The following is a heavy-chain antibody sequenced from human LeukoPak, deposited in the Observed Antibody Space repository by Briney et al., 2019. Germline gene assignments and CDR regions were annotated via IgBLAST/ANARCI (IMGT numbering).Heavy chain of an antibody. D-gene: IGHD5-18*01. Sequence: GGSLRLSCAASGFTVSSNYMSWVRQAPGKGLEWVSAISGSGGSTYYADSVKGRFTISRDNSKSTLYLQMNSLRAEDTAVYYCAKDSPRGYSYGLNWGQGTLVTVSS. CDR1: GFTVSSNY. CDR2: ISGSGGST. V-gene: IGHV3-23*01. J-gene: IGHJ4*02. CDR3: AKDSPRGYSYGLN.